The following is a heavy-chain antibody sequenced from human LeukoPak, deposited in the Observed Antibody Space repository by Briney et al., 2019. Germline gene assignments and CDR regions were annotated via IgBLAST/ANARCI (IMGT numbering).Heavy chain of an antibody. D-gene: IGHD3-10*01. CDR1: GYTFTSYG. CDR2: ISTYNGNT. CDR3: ARRYYFPSGTYIVDY. Sequence: ASVKVSCKASGYTFTSYGIRWVRLARGRGLEWMGWISTYNGNTNYPQDLQGRVTLTTDTSTSRAYMELRSLRSADTAVYYCARRYYFPSGTYIVDYWGQGTLVTVSS. J-gene: IGHJ4*02. V-gene: IGHV1-18*04.